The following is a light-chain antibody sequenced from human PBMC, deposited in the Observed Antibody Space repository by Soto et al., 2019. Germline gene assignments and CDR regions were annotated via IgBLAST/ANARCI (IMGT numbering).Light chain of an antibody. V-gene: IGKV3-20*01. CDR1: QSVSSN. CDR3: QQYGRSPT. Sequence: EIAMKEAPVTLSVSKGERANLSCRASQSVSSNLAWYQQKPGQAPRLLIYGASRRATGIPERFSGSGSGTDFTLTINRLEPEDFAVYYCQQYGRSPTFGLGTKVDI. CDR2: GAS. J-gene: IGKJ1*01.